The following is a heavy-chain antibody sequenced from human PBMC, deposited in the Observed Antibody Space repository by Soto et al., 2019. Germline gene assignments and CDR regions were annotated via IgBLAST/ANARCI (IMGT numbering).Heavy chain of an antibody. Sequence: PGGSLSHSCAASGFTFSSYAMNWVRQAPGKGLEWVSGISDSGTTTYYADSVKGRFTISRDNAKNTLYLQMNSLRAEDTALYYCARPDRDRYNYDYWGQGTLVTGSS. CDR3: ARPDRDRYNYDY. V-gene: IGHV3-23*01. D-gene: IGHD5-12*01. J-gene: IGHJ4*02. CDR1: GFTFSSYA. CDR2: ISDSGTTT.